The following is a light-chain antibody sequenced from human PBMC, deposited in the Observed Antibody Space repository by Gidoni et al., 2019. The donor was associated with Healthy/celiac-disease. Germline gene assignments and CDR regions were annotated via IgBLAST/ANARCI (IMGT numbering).Light chain of an antibody. CDR3: QQYET. J-gene: IGKJ1*01. Sequence: DIQMTQSPSTLSASVGDRVNITCRASQSISSWLAWYQQKPGKAPKLLIYDASSLESGVPSRFSGSGSATEFTLTISSLQPDYFATYYCQQYETFGQGTKVEIK. CDR2: DAS. CDR1: QSISSW. V-gene: IGKV1-5*01.